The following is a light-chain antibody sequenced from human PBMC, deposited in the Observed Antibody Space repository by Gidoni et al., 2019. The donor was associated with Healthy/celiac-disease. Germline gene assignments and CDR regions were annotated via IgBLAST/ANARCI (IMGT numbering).Light chain of an antibody. J-gene: IGKJ4*01. V-gene: IGKV3-11*01. Sequence: EIVLTHSPATLSLSPGERATLPCRASQSVSSYLDWYQQKPGQAPRLLIYDASNRATGIPARFSGSGSGTDFTLTISSLEPEDFAVYYCQQRSNWPPSTFGGGTKVEIK. CDR2: DAS. CDR1: QSVSSY. CDR3: QQRSNWPPST.